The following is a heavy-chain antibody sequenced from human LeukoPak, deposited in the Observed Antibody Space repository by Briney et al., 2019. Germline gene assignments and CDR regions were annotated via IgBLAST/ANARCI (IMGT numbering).Heavy chain of an antibody. Sequence: PSEPLSLTCTGSGGSISSSSYYWGWIRQPPGKGLEWIGSIYYSGSTYYNPSLKSRVTISVDTSKNQFSLKLSSVTAADTAVYYCARLLGWEQGNRVDYWGQGTLVTVSS. CDR3: ARLLGWEQGNRVDY. V-gene: IGHV4-39*01. CDR2: IYYSGST. CDR1: GGSISSSSYY. D-gene: IGHD1-26*01. J-gene: IGHJ4*02.